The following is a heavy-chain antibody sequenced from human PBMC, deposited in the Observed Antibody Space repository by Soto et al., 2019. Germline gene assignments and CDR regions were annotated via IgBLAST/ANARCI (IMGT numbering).Heavy chain of an antibody. V-gene: IGHV1-69*13. CDR2: IIPIFGTA. D-gene: IGHD1-26*01. J-gene: IGHJ4*02. Sequence: ASVKVSCKASGGTFSSYAISWVRQAPGQGLEWMGGIIPIFGTANYAQKFQGRVTITADESTSTAYMELSSLRSEDTAVYYCARGSSGSYYGYYFDYWGQGTLVTVSS. CDR1: GGTFSSYA. CDR3: ARGSSGSYYGYYFDY.